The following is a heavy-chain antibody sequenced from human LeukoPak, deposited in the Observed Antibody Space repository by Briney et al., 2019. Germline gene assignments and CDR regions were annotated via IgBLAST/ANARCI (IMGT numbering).Heavy chain of an antibody. J-gene: IGHJ4*02. V-gene: IGHV3-48*01. D-gene: IGHD6-19*01. CDR1: GFTFSSYN. CDR2: IGSSVSTR. CDR3: ARLSVAGPSIPIDY. Sequence: GGSLRLSCAVSGFTFSSYNMNWVRRAPGKGLEWISYIGSSVSTRYYADSVKGRFTISRDNGKHSPYLQMNSLRAEDTAVYYCARLSVAGPSIPIDYWGQGTLVTVSS.